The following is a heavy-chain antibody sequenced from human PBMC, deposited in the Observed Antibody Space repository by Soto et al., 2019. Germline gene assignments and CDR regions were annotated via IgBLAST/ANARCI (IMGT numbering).Heavy chain of an antibody. J-gene: IGHJ4*02. D-gene: IGHD6-13*01. V-gene: IGHV1-69*02. CDR2: IIPILGIA. Sequence: ASVKVSCKASGGTFSSYTISWVRQAPGQGLEWMGRIIPILGIANYAQKFQGRVTITADKSTSTAYMELSSLRSEDTAVYYCARHSSSWYGHIDYWGQGTLVTVSS. CDR1: GGTFSSYT. CDR3: ARHSSSWYGHIDY.